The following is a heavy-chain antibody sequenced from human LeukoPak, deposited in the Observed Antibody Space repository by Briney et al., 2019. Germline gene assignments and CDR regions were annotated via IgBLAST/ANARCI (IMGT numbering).Heavy chain of an antibody. Sequence: ASVKVSCKASGYTFTSYDINWVRQATGQGLEWMGWMNPNSGNTGYAQKFQGRVTMTRNTSISTAYMELSSLRSEDTAVYSCARAYGSGSQYYFDYWGQGTLVTVSS. CDR3: ARAYGSGSQYYFDY. J-gene: IGHJ4*02. V-gene: IGHV1-8*01. CDR2: MNPNSGNT. D-gene: IGHD3-10*01. CDR1: GYTFTSYD.